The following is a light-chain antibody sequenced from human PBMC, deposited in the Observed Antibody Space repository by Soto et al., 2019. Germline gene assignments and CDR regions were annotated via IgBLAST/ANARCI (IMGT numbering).Light chain of an antibody. Sequence: IQMTQSPSSLSASVGDRVTITCRASQDINKYLASYQQKPGTDPKLLIYSASTWKSGVPSRFSGSRSMTDFTLTISSLQPEDVANYYCQKYSGVPVTFGQGTRLEIK. J-gene: IGKJ5*01. CDR2: SAS. V-gene: IGKV1-27*01. CDR3: QKYSGVPVT. CDR1: QDINKY.